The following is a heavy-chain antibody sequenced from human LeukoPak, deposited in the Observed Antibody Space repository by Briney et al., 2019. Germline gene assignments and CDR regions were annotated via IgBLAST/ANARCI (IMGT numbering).Heavy chain of an antibody. Sequence: ASVKVSCKASGYTFTSYYMHWVRQAPGQGLEWMGIINPSGGSTSYAQKFQGRVTMTRDTSTSTVYMELSSLRSEDTAVYYCARGGWDTAMVKDYYYMDVWGKGTTVTVSS. J-gene: IGHJ6*03. CDR3: ARGGWDTAMVKDYYYMDV. D-gene: IGHD5-18*01. CDR1: GYTFTSYY. CDR2: INPSGGST. V-gene: IGHV1-46*01.